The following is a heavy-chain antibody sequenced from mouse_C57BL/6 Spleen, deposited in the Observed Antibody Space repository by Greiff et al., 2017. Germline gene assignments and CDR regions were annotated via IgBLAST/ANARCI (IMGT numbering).Heavy chain of an antibody. CDR3: AINATVVATGYFDV. Sequence: QVQLKESGAELVKPGASVKMSCKASGYTFTTYPIEWMKQNHGKSLEWIGNFHPYNDDTKYKKKFKGKATLTVEKSSSTVYLELSRLTSDDTAVYYGAINATVVATGYFDVWGTGTTVTVSS. D-gene: IGHD1-1*01. CDR2: FHPYNDDT. V-gene: IGHV1-47*01. CDR1: GYTFTTYP. J-gene: IGHJ1*03.